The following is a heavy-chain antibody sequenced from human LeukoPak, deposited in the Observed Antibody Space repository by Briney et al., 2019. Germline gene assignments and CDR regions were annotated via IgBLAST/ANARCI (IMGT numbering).Heavy chain of an antibody. CDR2: IKQDGSEK. V-gene: IGHV3-7*01. J-gene: IGHJ4*02. D-gene: IGHD3-3*01. CDR3: ARDLLVWLHYFDY. Sequence: GGSLRLSCAASGFTFSSYWMSWVRQAPGKGLEWVANIKQDGSEKYYVDSVKGRFTISRDNAKNSLYLQMNSLRAEDTAVYYCARDLLVWLHYFDYWGQGTLVTVSS. CDR1: GFTFSSYW.